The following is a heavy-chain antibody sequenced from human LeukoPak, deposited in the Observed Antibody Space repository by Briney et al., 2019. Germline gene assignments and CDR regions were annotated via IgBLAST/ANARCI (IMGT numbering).Heavy chain of an antibody. CDR2: IKQDGSEK. V-gene: IGHV3-7*01. J-gene: IGHJ3*02. D-gene: IGHD3-3*01. Sequence: GGSLRLSCAASGFTFSSYWMSWVRQAPGKGLEWVANIKQDGSEKYYVDSVKGRFTISRDNAKNSLYLQMNSLRAGDTAVYYCAREVRITIFGVVIQGAFDIWGQGTMVTVSS. CDR3: AREVRITIFGVVIQGAFDI. CDR1: GFTFSSYW.